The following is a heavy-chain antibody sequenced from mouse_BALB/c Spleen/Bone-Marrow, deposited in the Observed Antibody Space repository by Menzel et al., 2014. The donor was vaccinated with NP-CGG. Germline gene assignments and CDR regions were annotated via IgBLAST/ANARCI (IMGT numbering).Heavy chain of an antibody. J-gene: IGHJ2*01. CDR2: GDT. V-gene: IGHV1-80*01. CDR3: ARSRGYYVDY. Sequence: GDTNYNGKFKGKATLTADKSSSTAYMQLSSLTSEDSAVYFCARSRGYYVDYGGQGTTLTVSS.